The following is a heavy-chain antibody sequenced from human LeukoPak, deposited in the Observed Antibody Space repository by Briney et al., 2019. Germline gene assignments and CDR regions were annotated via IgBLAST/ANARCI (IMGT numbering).Heavy chain of an antibody. D-gene: IGHD3-3*01. V-gene: IGHV1-69*01. CDR2: IIPIFGTA. J-gene: IGHJ6*03. CDR3: ARSIFERDYYYYMDV. Sequence: SVKVSCKASGYTFTSYAISWVRQAPGQGLEWMGGIIPIFGTANYAQKFQGRVTITADESTSTAYMELSSLRSEDTAVYYCARSIFERDYYYYMDVWGKGTTVTVSS. CDR1: GYTFTSYA.